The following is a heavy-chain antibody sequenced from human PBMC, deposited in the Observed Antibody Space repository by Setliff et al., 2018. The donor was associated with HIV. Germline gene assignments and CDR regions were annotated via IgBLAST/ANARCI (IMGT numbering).Heavy chain of an antibody. Sequence: GGSLRLSCAASGFIFSNYWMDWVRQAPGKGLEWVATIKQDGSEIFYVDSVKGRFTISRDNARASLYLEMRSLRAEDTAVYLCANLWEMGAWGQGTLVTVSS. CDR1: GFIFSNYW. J-gene: IGHJ5*02. V-gene: IGHV3-7*03. CDR3: ANLWEMGA. D-gene: IGHD1-26*01. CDR2: IKQDGSEI.